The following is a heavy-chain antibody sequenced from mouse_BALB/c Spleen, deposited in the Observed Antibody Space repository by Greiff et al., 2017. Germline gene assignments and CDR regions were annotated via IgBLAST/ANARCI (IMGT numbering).Heavy chain of an antibody. Sequence: EVQLVESGAELAKPGASVKMSCKASGYTFTSYWMHWVKQRPGQGLEWIGAIYPGNSDTSYNQKFKGKAKLTAVTSTSTAYMELSSLTNEDSAVYYCNYYGSSFAYWGQGTLVTVSA. J-gene: IGHJ3*01. CDR2: IYPGNSDT. D-gene: IGHD1-1*01. V-gene: IGHV1-5*01. CDR3: NYYGSSFAY. CDR1: GYTFTSYW.